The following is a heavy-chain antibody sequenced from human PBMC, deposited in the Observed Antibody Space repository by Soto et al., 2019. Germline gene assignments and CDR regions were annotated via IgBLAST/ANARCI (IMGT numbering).Heavy chain of an antibody. CDR2: IDPSDSYT. V-gene: IGHV5-10-1*01. CDR1: GYSFTSYW. Sequence: PGESLKISCKGSGYSFTSYWISWVRQMPGKGLEWMGRIDPSDSYTNYSPSFQGHVTISADKSISTAYLQWSSLKASDTAMYYCARLNYYDSSEGYYGMDVWRQGTTVTVSS. D-gene: IGHD3-22*01. CDR3: ARLNYYDSSEGYYGMDV. J-gene: IGHJ6*02.